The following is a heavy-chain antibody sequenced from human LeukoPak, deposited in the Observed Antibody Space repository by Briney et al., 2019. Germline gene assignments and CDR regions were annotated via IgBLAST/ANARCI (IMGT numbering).Heavy chain of an antibody. CDR3: ARGSGAADEGYFQH. V-gene: IGHV4-59*01. Sequence: SETLTLTCTVSGGSISSYYWSWIRQPPGKGLEWIGYIYYSGSTNYNPSLKSRVTISVDTSKNQSSLKLSSVTAADTAVYYCARGSGAADEGYFQHWGQGTLVTVSS. J-gene: IGHJ1*01. CDR1: GGSISSYY. CDR2: IYYSGST. D-gene: IGHD6-13*01.